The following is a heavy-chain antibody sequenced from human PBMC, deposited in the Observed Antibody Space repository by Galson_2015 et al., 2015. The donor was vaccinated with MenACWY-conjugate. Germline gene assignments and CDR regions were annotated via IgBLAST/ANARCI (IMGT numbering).Heavy chain of an antibody. Sequence: SVKVSCKVSGYFLSKISMHWVRQAPGKGPEWMGGFDPKDGETIYAQNFQGRVTMTEDISTDIAYMELSSLTYEDTAVYYCAKADGDYDPLTGQLRSWLDPWGQGTLVTVSS. CDR3: AKADGDYDPLTGQLRSWLDP. V-gene: IGHV1-24*01. CDR1: GYFLSKIS. D-gene: IGHD3-9*01. J-gene: IGHJ5*02. CDR2: FDPKDGET.